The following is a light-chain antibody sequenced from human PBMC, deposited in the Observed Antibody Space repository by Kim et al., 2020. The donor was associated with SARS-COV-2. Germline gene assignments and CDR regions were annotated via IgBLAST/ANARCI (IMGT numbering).Light chain of an antibody. CDR1: GSDVGSYNL. CDR3: CSYAGSSTSVV. Sequence: QSNTNCCTGTGSDVGSYNLVTWYQQHPGEAPKLMIYEVSKRPSGVSNRFSGSKSGNTASLTISGLQAEDEADYYCCSYAGSSTSVVFGGGTQLTVL. CDR2: EVS. V-gene: IGLV2-23*02. J-gene: IGLJ2*01.